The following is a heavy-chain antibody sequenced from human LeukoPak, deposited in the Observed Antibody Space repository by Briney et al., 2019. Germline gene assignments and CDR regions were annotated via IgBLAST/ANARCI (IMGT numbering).Heavy chain of an antibody. CDR3: AREFGSGWYDAFDI. D-gene: IGHD6-19*01. CDR2: IIPILGIA. J-gene: IGHJ3*02. CDR1: GGTFSSYA. Sequence: SVKVSCKASGGTFSSYAISWVRQAPGQGLEWMGRIIPILGIANYAQKFQGRVTITADKSTSTAYMELSSLRSEDTAVYYCAREFGSGWYDAFDIWGQGTMVTVSS. V-gene: IGHV1-69*04.